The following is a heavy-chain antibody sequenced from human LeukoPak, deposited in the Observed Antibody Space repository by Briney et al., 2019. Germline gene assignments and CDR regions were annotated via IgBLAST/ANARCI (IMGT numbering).Heavy chain of an antibody. CDR1: GFTFSSYA. D-gene: IGHD1-26*01. CDR3: AKDPDIVGATTPDY. Sequence: GGSLRLSCAASGFTFSSYAMSWVRQPPGKGLEWVSAISGSGGSTYYADSVKGRFTISRDNSKNTLYLQMNSLRAEDTAVYYCAKDPDIVGATTPDYWGQGTLVTVSS. J-gene: IGHJ4*02. CDR2: ISGSGGST. V-gene: IGHV3-23*01.